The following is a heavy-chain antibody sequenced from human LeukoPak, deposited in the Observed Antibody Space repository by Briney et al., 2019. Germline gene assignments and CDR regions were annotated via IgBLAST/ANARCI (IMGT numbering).Heavy chain of an antibody. Sequence: PGGSLRLSCAASGFTFSSYSMNWVRQAPGKGLEWVSSISSSSSYIYYAYSVKGRFTISRDNAKNSLYLQMNSPRAEDTAVYYCARDPQYYYDSSGYREYYFDYWGQGTLVTVSS. CDR1: GFTFSSYS. V-gene: IGHV3-21*01. D-gene: IGHD3-22*01. CDR3: ARDPQYYYDSSGYREYYFDY. J-gene: IGHJ4*02. CDR2: ISSSSSYI.